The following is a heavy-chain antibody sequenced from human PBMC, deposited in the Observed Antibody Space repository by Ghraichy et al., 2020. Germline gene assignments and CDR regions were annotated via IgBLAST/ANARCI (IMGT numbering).Heavy chain of an antibody. D-gene: IGHD1-26*01. CDR2: ISSNGGST. CDR1: GFTFSNYA. Sequence: GESLNISCSASGFTFSNYAMHWVRQAPGKGLEYVSAISSNGGSTYYADSVKGRFTISRDNSKNTLYLQMSSLSAEDTAVYYCVKVWSNYVLDYWGQGTLVTVSS. V-gene: IGHV3-64D*06. CDR3: VKVWSNYVLDY. J-gene: IGHJ4*02.